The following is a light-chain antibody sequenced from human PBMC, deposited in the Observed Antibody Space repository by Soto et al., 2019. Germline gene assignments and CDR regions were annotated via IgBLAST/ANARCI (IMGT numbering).Light chain of an antibody. J-gene: IGLJ2*01. CDR3: AAWDGSLNNVL. CDR2: GNN. CDR1: GSSIGTNT. V-gene: IGLV1-44*01. Sequence: QAVVTQPPSASGTPGQRVTISCSGSGSSIGTNTVNWYRQLPGTAPKLLIYGNNQRPPGVPDRFSGSKSGTSASLAISGLQSEDEAEYYCAAWDGSLNNVLFGGGTKLTVL.